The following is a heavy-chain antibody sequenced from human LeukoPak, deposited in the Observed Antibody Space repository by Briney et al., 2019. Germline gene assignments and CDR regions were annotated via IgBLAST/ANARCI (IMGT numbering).Heavy chain of an antibody. V-gene: IGHV4-59*01. D-gene: IGHD4-23*01. J-gene: IGHJ4*02. CDR1: GGSISNFY. CDR2: IYYSGST. Sequence: PSETLSLTCTVSGGSISNFYWNWIRQPPGKGLEWIGYIYYSGSTNYNPSLKSRVTISVDTSKNQFSLKVRSVTVADTAVYYCARGPLGGYWGQGTLVTVSS. CDR3: ARGPLGGY.